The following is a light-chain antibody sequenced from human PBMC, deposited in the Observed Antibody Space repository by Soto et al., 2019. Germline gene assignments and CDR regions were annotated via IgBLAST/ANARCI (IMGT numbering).Light chain of an antibody. CDR3: SSYTSSSTHV. V-gene: IGLV2-14*03. CDR2: DVN. J-gene: IGLJ1*01. Sequence: QSVLTPPASVSGSPGQSIAISCTGNNSDVGGYDYVSWYQQLPGKAPKLMIYDVNNRTSGVSNRFSGSKSGNTASLPIFGLQAEDYADAYCSSYTSSSTHVFGTITNVTV. CDR1: NSDVGGYDY.